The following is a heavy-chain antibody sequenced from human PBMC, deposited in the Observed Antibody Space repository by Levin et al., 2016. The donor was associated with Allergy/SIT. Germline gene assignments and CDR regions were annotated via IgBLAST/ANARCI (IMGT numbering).Heavy chain of an antibody. D-gene: IGHD3-22*01. CDR3: ARAFRYYDSSGYLD. CDR1: GFTFSNYW. Sequence: GGSLRLSCAASGFTFSNYWMSWVRQAPGKGLEWVANIKQDGSEKYYADSVKGRFTISRDNARNSMYLRMSSLRAEDTAMYYCARAFRYYDSSGYLDWGQGTLVTVSS. CDR2: IKQDGSEK. V-gene: IGHV3-7*03. J-gene: IGHJ4*02.